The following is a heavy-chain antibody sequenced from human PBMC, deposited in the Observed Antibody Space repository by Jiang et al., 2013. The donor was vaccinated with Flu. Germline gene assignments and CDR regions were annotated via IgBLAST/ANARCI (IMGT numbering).Heavy chain of an antibody. CDR1: GYSFTSYT. J-gene: IGHJ3*02. V-gene: IGHV7-4-1*02. D-gene: IGHD3-10*01. CDR2: INTDTGTP. Sequence: QSGSELKKPGASVKVSCKASGYSFTSYTMNWVRQAPGQGLEWVGWINTDTGTPTYAQGFTGRFVFSLDTSVSTAYLQISSLKAEDTAVYYCAGGSGSYFTAFDIWGQGTMVTVSS. CDR3: AGGSGSYFTAFDI.